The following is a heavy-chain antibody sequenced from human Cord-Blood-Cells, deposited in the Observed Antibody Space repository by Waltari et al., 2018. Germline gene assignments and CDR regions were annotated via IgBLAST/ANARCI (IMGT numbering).Heavy chain of an antibody. CDR3: AGGYCSSTSCYTFWRNHRGNYMDV. D-gene: IGHD2-2*02. J-gene: IGHJ6*03. V-gene: IGHV4-34*01. CDR2: INHSGST. CDR1: GGSFSGYY. Sequence: QVQLQQWGAGLLKPSETLSLTCAVYGGSFSGYYWSWIRQPPGKGLVWIGEINHSGSTNYNPSLKSRVTISVDTSKNQFSLKLSSVTAADTAVYYCAGGYCSSTSCYTFWRNHRGNYMDVWGKGTTVTVSS.